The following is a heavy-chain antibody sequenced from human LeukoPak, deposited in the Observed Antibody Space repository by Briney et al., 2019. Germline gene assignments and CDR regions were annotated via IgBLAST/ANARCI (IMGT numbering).Heavy chain of an antibody. D-gene: IGHD1-1*01. CDR2: VYGGGSI. CDR3: ARATWTNFYFDY. CDR1: GGSISGYY. Sequence: SETLSLTCTVSGGSISGYYWGWIRQPPGKGLEWIGYVYGGGSINYNPSLRRRVTISEDTSKNQFSLKVTSVTAADTAVYYCARATWTNFYFDYWGQGALVTVSS. J-gene: IGHJ4*02. V-gene: IGHV4-59*08.